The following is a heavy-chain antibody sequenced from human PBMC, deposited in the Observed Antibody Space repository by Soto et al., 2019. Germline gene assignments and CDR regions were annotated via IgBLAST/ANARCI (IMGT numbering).Heavy chain of an antibody. Sequence: PSETLSLTCTVSGGSISSSSYYWGWIRQPPGKGLEWIGSIYYSGSTYYNPSLKSRVTISVDTSKNQFSLKLSSVTAADTAVYYCALIVATTDPDYYYYMDVWGKGTTVTVSS. D-gene: IGHD5-12*01. V-gene: IGHV4-39*01. CDR2: IYYSGST. J-gene: IGHJ6*03. CDR3: ALIVATTDPDYYYYMDV. CDR1: GGSISSSSYY.